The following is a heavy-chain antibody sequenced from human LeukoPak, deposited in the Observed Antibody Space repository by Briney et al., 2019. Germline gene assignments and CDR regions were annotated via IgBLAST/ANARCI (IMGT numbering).Heavy chain of an antibody. D-gene: IGHD3-10*01. CDR2: IWYDGSDK. CDR1: GLTFSSYG. J-gene: IGHJ4*02. V-gene: IGHV3-33*01. CDR3: AREDGSGSYFDY. Sequence: QPGRSLRLSCAASGLTFSSYGMHWVRQAPGKGLEWVAVIWYDGSDKYYADSVKGRFTISRDNSKNTLYLQMNSLRAEDTAVYYCAREDGSGSYFDYWGQGTLVTVSS.